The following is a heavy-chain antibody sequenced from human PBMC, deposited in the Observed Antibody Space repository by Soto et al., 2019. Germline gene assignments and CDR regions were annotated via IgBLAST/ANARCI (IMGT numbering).Heavy chain of an antibody. Sequence: SETLSLTCAVYGRSFSYDYWTWIRQSPGEGLEWIGEINHSGGINYNPSLKSRVTLSEDTSKNQLSLKLNSVTAADTAVYYCARGTWAVRFQYWGQGTPVTVSS. CDR2: INHSGGI. V-gene: IGHV4-34*01. CDR1: GRSFSYDY. D-gene: IGHD3-16*01. CDR3: ARGTWAVRFQY. J-gene: IGHJ4*02.